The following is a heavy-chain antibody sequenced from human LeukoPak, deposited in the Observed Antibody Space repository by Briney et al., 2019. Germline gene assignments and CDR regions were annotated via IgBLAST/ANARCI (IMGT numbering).Heavy chain of an antibody. J-gene: IGHJ4*02. Sequence: PGGSLRLSCAASGFTFSNYAMNWVRQAPGKGLEWVSGISGSGGSRFYTDSVKGRFIISRDNSKNTLYLQMNSLRAEDTAVYYCAKLREWELPDLFDYWGQGTLVTVSS. CDR3: AKLREWELPDLFDY. CDR1: GFTFSNYA. CDR2: ISGSGGSR. V-gene: IGHV3-23*01. D-gene: IGHD1-26*01.